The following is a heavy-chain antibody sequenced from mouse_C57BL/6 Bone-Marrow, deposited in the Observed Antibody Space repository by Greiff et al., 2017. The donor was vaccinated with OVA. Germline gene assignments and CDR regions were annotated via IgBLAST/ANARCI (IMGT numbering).Heavy chain of an antibody. CDR1: GYTFTSYW. CDR3: ARGTRHYYGSSLYAMDY. D-gene: IGHD1-1*01. V-gene: IGHV1-72*01. J-gene: IGHJ4*01. CDR2: IDPNSGGT. Sequence: QVQLQQPGAELVKPGASVKLSCKASGYTFTSYWMHWVKQRPGRGLEWIGRIDPNSGGTKYNEKFKSKATLTVDKPSSTAYMQLSSLTSEDSAVYYCARGTRHYYGSSLYAMDYWGQGTSVTVSS.